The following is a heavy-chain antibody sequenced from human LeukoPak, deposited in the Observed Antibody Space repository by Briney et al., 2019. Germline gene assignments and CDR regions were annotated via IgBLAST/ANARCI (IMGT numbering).Heavy chain of an antibody. CDR3: AFSYYYDSSGYSDY. J-gene: IGHJ4*02. CDR2: IHPNTGGT. Sequence: GASVKVSCKASGYTFSDYYLHWVRQAPGQGLEWMGWIHPNTGGTNYAQNFQGRVTMTTDTSTSTAYMELRSLRSDDTAVYYCAFSYYYDSSGYSDYWGQGTLVTVSS. D-gene: IGHD3-22*01. V-gene: IGHV1-2*02. CDR1: GYTFSDYY.